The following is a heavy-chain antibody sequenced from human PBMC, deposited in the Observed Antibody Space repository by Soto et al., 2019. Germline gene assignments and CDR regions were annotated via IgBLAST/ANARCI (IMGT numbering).Heavy chain of an antibody. V-gene: IGHV3-23*01. D-gene: IGHD3-9*01. CDR3: YYFDWLLGFDY. CDR2: ISGSGGST. Sequence: SGGSLRLSCAASGFTFSSYSMDWVRQAPGKGLEWVSAISGSGGSTYYADSVKGRFTISRDNSKNTLYLQMNSLRAEDTAVYYCYYFDWLLGFDYWGQGTLVTVSS. CDR1: GFTFSSYS. J-gene: IGHJ4*02.